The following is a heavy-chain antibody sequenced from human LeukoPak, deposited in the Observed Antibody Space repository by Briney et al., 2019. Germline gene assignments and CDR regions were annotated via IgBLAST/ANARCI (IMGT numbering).Heavy chain of an antibody. CDR3: VRDVSRRIGMDV. D-gene: IGHD2/OR15-2a*01. V-gene: IGHV3-21*01. CDR1: GFSFNSYT. Sequence: GGSLRLSCLASGFSFNSYTMNWVREAPGKGLGWVSTISPVSSYTWYAESVKGRFTISRDNPKNSLYLQMDSLRAEDTAVYYCVRDVSRRIGMDVWGQGTTVTVSS. J-gene: IGHJ6*02. CDR2: ISPVSSYT.